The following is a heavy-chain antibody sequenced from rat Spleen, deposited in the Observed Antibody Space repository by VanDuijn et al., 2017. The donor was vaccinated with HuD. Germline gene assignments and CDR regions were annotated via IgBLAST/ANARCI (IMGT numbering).Heavy chain of an antibody. CDR3: TTAWVLNY. Sequence: EVELVESGGGLVQPGRSMKLPCAASGFTFSNYGMAWVRQAPTKGLEWVASISTSGGSTYYRDSVKGRFTISRDNAKSTLYLQMDSLRSEDTATYYCTTAWVLNYWGQGVMVTVSS. D-gene: IGHD1-7*01. J-gene: IGHJ2*01. CDR1: GFTFSNYG. V-gene: IGHV5-27*01. CDR2: ISTSGGST.